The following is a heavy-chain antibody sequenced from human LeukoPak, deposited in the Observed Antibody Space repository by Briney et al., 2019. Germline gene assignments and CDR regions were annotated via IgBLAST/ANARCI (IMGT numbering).Heavy chain of an antibody. V-gene: IGHV4-39*01. Sequence: SETLSLTCTVSGGSISSSSYYWGWIRQPPGKGLEWIGSIYYSGSTYYNPSLKSRVTISVDTSKNQFSLKLSSVTAADTAVYYCARRVVITALGSGWLDPWGQGTLVTVSS. D-gene: IGHD3-22*01. CDR3: ARRVVITALGSGWLDP. J-gene: IGHJ5*02. CDR2: IYYSGST. CDR1: GGSISSSSYY.